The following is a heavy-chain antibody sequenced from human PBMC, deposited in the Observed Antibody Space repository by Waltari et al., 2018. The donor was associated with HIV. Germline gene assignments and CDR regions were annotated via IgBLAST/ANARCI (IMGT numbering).Heavy chain of an antibody. CDR2: IDISDYT. Sequence: EVQLLESGGGLLQPGGSLRLSCAASGFLFRSFALTWVRQAPGKGLEWVSTIDISDYTYYADSVKGRFTISRDNSKSTLYLQMDSLRAEDTATYYCTKDQTGDGYNSYWGQGTLVTVSS. CDR3: TKDQTGDGYNSY. CDR1: GFLFRSFA. J-gene: IGHJ4*02. V-gene: IGHV3-23*01. D-gene: IGHD3-10*01.